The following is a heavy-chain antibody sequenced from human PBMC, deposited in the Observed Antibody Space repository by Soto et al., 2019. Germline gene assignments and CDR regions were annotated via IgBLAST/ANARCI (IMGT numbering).Heavy chain of an antibody. Sequence: EVQLLESGGGLVQPGGSLRLSCAASRFTFSSYAMTWVRQAPGKGLEWVSAISGSGDSTYYAGCVKGRFTISRDNSKNTLYLQMNSLRAEDTAVYYCASGRGRSFYYGMDVWGQGTTVTVSS. CDR1: RFTFSSYA. CDR3: ASGRGRSFYYGMDV. CDR2: ISGSGDST. J-gene: IGHJ6*02. V-gene: IGHV3-23*01. D-gene: IGHD1-26*01.